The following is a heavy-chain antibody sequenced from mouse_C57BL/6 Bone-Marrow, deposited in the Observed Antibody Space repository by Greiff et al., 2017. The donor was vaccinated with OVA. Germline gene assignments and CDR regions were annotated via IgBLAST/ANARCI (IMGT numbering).Heavy chain of an antibody. J-gene: IGHJ4*01. CDR1: GFTFSSYG. CDR3: ARYDYDGVFYYAMDY. Sequence: DVMLVESGGDLVKPGGSLKLSCAASGFTFSSYGMSWVRQTPDKRLEWVATISSGGSYTYYPDSVKGRFTISRDNAKNTLYLQMSSLKSEDTAMYYCARYDYDGVFYYAMDYWGQGTSVTVSS. CDR2: ISSGGSYT. V-gene: IGHV5-6*02. D-gene: IGHD2-4*01.